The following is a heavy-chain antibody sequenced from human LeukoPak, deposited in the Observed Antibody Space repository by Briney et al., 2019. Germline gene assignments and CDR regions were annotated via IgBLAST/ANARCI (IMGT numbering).Heavy chain of an antibody. D-gene: IGHD6-13*01. CDR2: IIPIFGTA. J-gene: IGHJ4*02. CDR3: ARDERAYSSSWYPPNY. CDR1: GGTFSSYA. V-gene: IGHV1-69*13. Sequence: SVKVSCKASGGTFSSYAISWVRQAPGQGLEWMGVIIPIFGTANYAQKFQGRVTITADESTSTAYMELSSLRSEDTAVYYCARDERAYSSSWYPPNYWGQGTLVTVSS.